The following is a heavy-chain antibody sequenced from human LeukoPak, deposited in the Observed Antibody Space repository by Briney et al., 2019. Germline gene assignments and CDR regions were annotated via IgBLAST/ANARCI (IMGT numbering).Heavy chain of an antibody. CDR2: LYSDGNT. J-gene: IGHJ4*02. Sequence: PGGSLTLSCAASGLTVITNDMTWVRQAPGKGLEWVSVLYSDGNTKYPDSVQGRFTISRDNSKNTLSLEMNSLSPDDTAVYYCARGVEPLAANSLSYWGQGTLVTVSS. V-gene: IGHV3-53*01. CDR3: ARGVEPLAANSLSY. CDR1: GLTVITND. D-gene: IGHD1-14*01.